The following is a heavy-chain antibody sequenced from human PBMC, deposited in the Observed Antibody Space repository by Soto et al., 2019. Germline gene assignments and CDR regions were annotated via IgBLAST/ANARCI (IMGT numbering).Heavy chain of an antibody. V-gene: IGHV4-39*01. Sequence: QLQLQESGPGLVKPSETLSLTCTVSGGSISSSYYWGWIRQPPGKGLEWIGSIYYSGSTYYNPSLKSRVTISVDTSKNQFSLKLSSVTAADTAVYYCARQWLDRGRVYYFDYWGQGTLVTVSS. D-gene: IGHD3-16*01. CDR1: GGSISSSYY. CDR2: IYYSGST. CDR3: ARQWLDRGRVYYFDY. J-gene: IGHJ4*02.